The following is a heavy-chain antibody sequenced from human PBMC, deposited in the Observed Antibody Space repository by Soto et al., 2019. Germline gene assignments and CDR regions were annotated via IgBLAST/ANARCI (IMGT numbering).Heavy chain of an antibody. CDR1: GGSISSYY. D-gene: IGHD3-22*01. Sequence: QVQLQESGPGLVKPSETLSLTCTVSGGSISSYYWSWIRQPPGKGLEWIGYIYYSGSTNYNPSLKSRVTISVDTSKNQFSLKLSSVTAADTAVYYCARAPNRHYYDSSGYYGYYYGMDVWGQGTTVTVSS. J-gene: IGHJ6*02. CDR3: ARAPNRHYYDSSGYYGYYYGMDV. CDR2: IYYSGST. V-gene: IGHV4-59*01.